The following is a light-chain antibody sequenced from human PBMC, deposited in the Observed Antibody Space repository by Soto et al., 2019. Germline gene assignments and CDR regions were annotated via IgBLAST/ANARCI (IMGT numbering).Light chain of an antibody. J-gene: IGKJ1*01. Sequence: DIQMTQSPSSLSASVGDRVTITCRASQSISSNLNWYQQKPGKAPKLLIYTAASLQSGVPSRFSGSGSGTDFTLTIASLQLEDFATYYCQQSNSVPPTFGQGTKVEIK. CDR2: TAA. CDR1: QSISSN. CDR3: QQSNSVPPT. V-gene: IGKV1-39*01.